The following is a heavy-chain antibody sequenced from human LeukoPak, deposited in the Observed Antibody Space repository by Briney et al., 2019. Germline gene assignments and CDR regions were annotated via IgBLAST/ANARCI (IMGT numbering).Heavy chain of an antibody. Sequence: GASVTVSCKPSGYVFNSFGITWLRQAPGQGLEWMGWVSAYRGYTSHAQKFQDRVIMTTDTSTPTAYMELRNLKSDDTAVYYCAREAVSFVAVANDGYFDFWGQGSLVIVSS. J-gene: IGHJ4*02. V-gene: IGHV1-18*01. D-gene: IGHD6-19*01. CDR2: VSAYRGYT. CDR1: GYVFNSFG. CDR3: AREAVSFVAVANDGYFDF.